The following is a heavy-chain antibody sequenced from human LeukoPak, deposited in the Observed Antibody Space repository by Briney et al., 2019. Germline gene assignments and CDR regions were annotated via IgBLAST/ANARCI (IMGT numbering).Heavy chain of an antibody. V-gene: IGHV1-2*02. J-gene: IGHJ4*02. CDR2: INPNSGGT. D-gene: IGHD4-17*01. CDR3: ARDPYGDSLFDY. Sequence: ASVKVPCKASGYTFTGYYMHWVRQAPGQGLEWMGWINPNSGGTNYAQKFQGRVTMTRDTSISTAYMELSRLRSDDTAVYYCARDPYGDSLFDYWGQGTLVTVSS. CDR1: GYTFTGYY.